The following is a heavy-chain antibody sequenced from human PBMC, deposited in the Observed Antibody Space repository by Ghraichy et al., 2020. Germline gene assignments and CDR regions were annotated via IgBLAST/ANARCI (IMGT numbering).Heavy chain of an antibody. D-gene: IGHD3-10*01. V-gene: IGHV4-59*01. J-gene: IGHJ6*02. CDR2: IYYSGRT. CDR3: ACHLSGSDYWGDYYYGMDV. Sequence: SETLSLTCTVSGGSISSYYWSWIRQPPGKGLEWIGYIYYSGRTNYNPSLKSRVTISVDTSKNQFSLKLSSVTAADTAVYYCACHLSGSDYWGDYYYGMDVWGQGTTVTVSS. CDR1: GGSISSYY.